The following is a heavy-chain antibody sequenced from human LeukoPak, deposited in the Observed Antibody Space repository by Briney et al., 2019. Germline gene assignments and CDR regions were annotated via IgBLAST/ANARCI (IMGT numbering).Heavy chain of an antibody. CDR3: ARDSGKVGDDGILDY. V-gene: IGHV3-53*01. Sequence: GGSLRLSCAASGFTFDDYGMSWVRQAPGKGLEWGSVIYSGGTTYYADSVKGRFTISRDNSKNTLYLQMNSLRAEDTAIYYCARDSGKVGDDGILDYWGQGTLVTVSS. CDR2: IYSGGTT. CDR1: GFTFDDYG. J-gene: IGHJ4*02. D-gene: IGHD1-26*01.